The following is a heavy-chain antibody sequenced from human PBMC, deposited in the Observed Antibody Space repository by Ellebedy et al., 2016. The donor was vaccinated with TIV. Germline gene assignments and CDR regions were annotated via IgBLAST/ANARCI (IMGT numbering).Heavy chain of an antibody. J-gene: IGHJ3*02. D-gene: IGHD5-24*01. CDR1: GFSFSSYF. Sequence: GESLKISCAASGFSFSSYFMKWVRQAPGKGLEWVSAISTSGGTTYYADSVKGRFTISRDNSKNTLYLQMNSLRAEDTDIYYCATYNQRATFDIWGQGTMVTVSS. CDR2: ISTSGGTT. CDR3: ATYNQRATFDI. V-gene: IGHV3-23*01.